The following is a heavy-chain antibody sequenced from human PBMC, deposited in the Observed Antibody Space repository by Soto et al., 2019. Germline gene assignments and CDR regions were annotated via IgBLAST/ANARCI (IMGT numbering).Heavy chain of an antibody. CDR1: GFSFGDYG. CDR2: ISWNSGNV. CDR3: AKASGIAVAGTSDS. Sequence: EVQLVESGGGLVQPGRSLRLSCAASGFSFGDYGMHWVRQAPGKGLEWVSGISWNSGNVGYAHSVKGRLTVSRDSANNFLYLQMNSLRPEDTAMYYCAKASGIAVAGTSDSWGQGTLVTVSS. J-gene: IGHJ4*02. D-gene: IGHD6-19*01. V-gene: IGHV3-9*01.